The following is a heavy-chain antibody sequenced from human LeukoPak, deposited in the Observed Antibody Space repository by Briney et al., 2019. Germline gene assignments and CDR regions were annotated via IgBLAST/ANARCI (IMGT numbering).Heavy chain of an antibody. Sequence: PGGSLRLSCAASGFTFSDYYMSWSRQAPGKGLEWVSYISSSSSYTNYADSVKGRFTISRDNAKNSLYLQMNSLRAEDTAVYYCARGGYSYRDTFDIWAKGQWSPSLQ. CDR3: ARGGYSYRDTFDI. V-gene: IGHV3-11*05. J-gene: IGHJ3*02. D-gene: IGHD5-18*01. CDR1: GFTFSDYY. CDR2: ISSSSSYT.